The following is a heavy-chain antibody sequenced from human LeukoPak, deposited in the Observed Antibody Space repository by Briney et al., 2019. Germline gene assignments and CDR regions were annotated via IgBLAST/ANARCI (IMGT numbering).Heavy chain of an antibody. CDR1: GFTFSSYA. CDR2: ISSNGGST. CDR3: ARVCSSCRHAFDI. Sequence: GGSLRLSCAASGFTFSSYAMHWVRQAPGKGLEYVSAISSNGGSTYYANSVKGRFTISRDNSKNTLYLQMGSLRAEDMAVYYCARVCSSCRHAFDIWGQGTMVTVSS. V-gene: IGHV3-64*01. J-gene: IGHJ3*02. D-gene: IGHD6-13*01.